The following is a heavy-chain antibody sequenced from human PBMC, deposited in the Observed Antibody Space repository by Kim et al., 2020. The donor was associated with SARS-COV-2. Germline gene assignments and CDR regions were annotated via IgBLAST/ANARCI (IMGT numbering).Heavy chain of an antibody. CDR2: IVVGSGNT. Sequence: SVKVSCKASGFTFTSSAVQWVRQARGQRLEWIGWIVVGSGNTNYAQKFQERVTITRDMSTSTAYMELSSLRSEDTAVYYCAAWGSIGQWLVRQAFDIWGQGTMVTVSS. CDR1: GFTFTSSA. D-gene: IGHD6-19*01. J-gene: IGHJ3*02. V-gene: IGHV1-58*01. CDR3: AAWGSIGQWLVRQAFDI.